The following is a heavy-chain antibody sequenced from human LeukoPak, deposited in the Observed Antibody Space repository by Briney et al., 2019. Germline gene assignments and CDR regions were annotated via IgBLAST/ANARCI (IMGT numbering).Heavy chain of an antibody. V-gene: IGHV4-4*07. Sequence: PSETLSLTCTVSGGSTSSYYWSWIRQPAGKGLEWIGRIYTSGSTNYNPSLKSRVTMSVDTSKNQFSLKLSSVTAADTAVYYCARGTMVRGSPKAPVYGMDVWGQGTTVTVSS. D-gene: IGHD3-10*01. J-gene: IGHJ6*02. CDR2: IYTSGST. CDR3: ARGTMVRGSPKAPVYGMDV. CDR1: GGSTSSYY.